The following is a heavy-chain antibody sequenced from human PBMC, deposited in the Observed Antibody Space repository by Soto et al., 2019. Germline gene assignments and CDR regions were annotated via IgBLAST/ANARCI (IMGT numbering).Heavy chain of an antibody. V-gene: IGHV3-23*01. J-gene: IGHJ4*02. CDR1: GFTFSSYA. D-gene: IGHD2-2*01. Sequence: PGGSLRLSCAASGFTFSSYAMSWVRQAPGKGLEWVSAISISGGSTYYADSVKGRFTISRDNSKNTLYVQMSSLRAEDTAVYYCAKLSGDQLLSTFDYWGQGTLVTVSS. CDR3: AKLSGDQLLSTFDY. CDR2: ISISGGST.